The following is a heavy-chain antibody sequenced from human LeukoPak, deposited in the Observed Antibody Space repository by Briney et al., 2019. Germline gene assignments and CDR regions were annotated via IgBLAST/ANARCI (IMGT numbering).Heavy chain of an antibody. CDR1: GYAFSDYY. V-gene: IGHV1-2*06. CDR3: ARYIGGSGWC. Sequence: GASVKVSCKASGYAFSDYYMHWVRQAPGQGLEWMGRIDVNSGDAYLAQKFQGRVTLTRDTSISTDYLELSSLNSDDSAVYYCARYIGGSGWCWGQGALVTVSS. J-gene: IGHJ4*02. D-gene: IGHD3-16*01. CDR2: IDVNSGDA.